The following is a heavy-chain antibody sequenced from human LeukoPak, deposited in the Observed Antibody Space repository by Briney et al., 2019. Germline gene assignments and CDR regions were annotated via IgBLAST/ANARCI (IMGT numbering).Heavy chain of an antibody. V-gene: IGHV3-48*03. CDR1: GFTFSSYE. Sequence: GGSLRLSCAASGFTFSSYEMNWVRQAPGKGLEWVSYISSSGTTIYYADSVKGRFTISRDNAKNSLYLQMNSLRAEDTAVYYCARGPNWAYYFDYWGQGTLVTVSS. CDR3: ARGPNWAYYFDY. CDR2: ISSSGTTI. D-gene: IGHD7-27*01. J-gene: IGHJ4*02.